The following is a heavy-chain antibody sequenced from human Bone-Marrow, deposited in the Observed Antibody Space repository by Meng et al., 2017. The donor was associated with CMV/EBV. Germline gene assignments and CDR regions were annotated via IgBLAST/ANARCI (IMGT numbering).Heavy chain of an antibody. V-gene: IGHV3-23*01. Sequence: GGSLRLSCAASGFTFSCYAMSWVRQAPGKGLEWVSAISGSGGSTYYADSVKGRFTISRDNSKNTLYLQMNSLRAEDTAVYYCANNFWSGYYDYWGQGTLVTVSS. CDR2: ISGSGGST. CDR3: ANNFWSGYYDY. D-gene: IGHD3-3*01. CDR1: GFTFSCYA. J-gene: IGHJ4*02.